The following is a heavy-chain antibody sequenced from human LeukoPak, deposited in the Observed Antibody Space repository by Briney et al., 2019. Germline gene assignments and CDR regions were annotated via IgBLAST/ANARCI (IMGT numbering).Heavy chain of an antibody. D-gene: IGHD5-12*01. V-gene: IGHV4-59*01. Sequence: SETLSLTCTVSGGSISSYYWSWIRQPPGKGLEWIGYIYYSGSTNYNPSLKGRVTISVDTSKNQFSLKLSSVTAADTAMYYCARFAGADDYPYYYYGMDVWGQGTTVTVSS. CDR1: GGSISSYY. CDR2: IYYSGST. CDR3: ARFAGADDYPYYYYGMDV. J-gene: IGHJ6*02.